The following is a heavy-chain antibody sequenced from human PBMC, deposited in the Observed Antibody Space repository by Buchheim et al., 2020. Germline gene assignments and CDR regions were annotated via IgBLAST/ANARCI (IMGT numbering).Heavy chain of an antibody. CDR1: GFTFSSYA. V-gene: IGHV3-23*01. Sequence: EVQLLESGGGLVQPGGSLRLSCAASGFTFSSYAMSWVRQAPGKGLEWVSAISGSGGSRYYADSVKGRVTISRDNYKNTLYLQMNSLRAEDTAVYYCAKGRARGYNYGYGRIPDYWGQGTL. CDR2: ISGSGGSR. J-gene: IGHJ4*02. D-gene: IGHD5-18*01. CDR3: AKGRARGYNYGYGRIPDY.